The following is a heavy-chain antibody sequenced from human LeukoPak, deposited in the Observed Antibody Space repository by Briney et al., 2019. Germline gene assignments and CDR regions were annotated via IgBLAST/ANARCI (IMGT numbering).Heavy chain of an antibody. D-gene: IGHD6-6*01. CDR2: IYTSGST. J-gene: IGHJ5*02. Sequence: SETLSLTCTVSGGSISSYYWSWIRQPPGKGLEWIGYIYTSGSTNYNPSLKSRVTISVDTSKNQFSLKLSSVTAADTAVYYCARRDSSSSGDNWFDPWGQGTLVTVSS. CDR3: ARRDSSSSGDNWFDP. V-gene: IGHV4-4*09. CDR1: GGSISSYY.